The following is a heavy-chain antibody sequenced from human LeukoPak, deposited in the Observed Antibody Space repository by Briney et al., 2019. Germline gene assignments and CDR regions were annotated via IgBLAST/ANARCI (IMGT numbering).Heavy chain of an antibody. V-gene: IGHV4-61*02. CDR3: VRDSGADFDDRSGYYPGAFDI. Sequence: SQTLSLTCSVSGGSISSGSYYWTWIRQPAGKGLEWIGRIFPNERTNYSPSLNSRVTISLDKSKNQFSLRLTSVTAADTAVYFCVRDSGADFDDRSGYYPGAFDIWGQGTMVTVSS. J-gene: IGHJ3*02. CDR2: IFPNERT. CDR1: GGSISSGSYY. D-gene: IGHD3-22*01.